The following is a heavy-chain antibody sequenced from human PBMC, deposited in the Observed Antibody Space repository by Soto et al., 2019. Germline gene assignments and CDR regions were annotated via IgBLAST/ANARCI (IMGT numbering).Heavy chain of an antibody. CDR1: GGSISSYY. J-gene: IGHJ5*02. CDR2: IYYSGST. Sequence: PSETLSLTCTVSGGSISSYYWSWIRQPPGKGLEWIGYIYYSGSTNYNPSLKSRVTIAVDTSKNQFYLKLSPVTAADTAVYYCARDNYDVRAYWFDPWGQGTLVTVSS. CDR3: ARDNYDVRAYWFDP. D-gene: IGHD3-10*02. V-gene: IGHV4-59*01.